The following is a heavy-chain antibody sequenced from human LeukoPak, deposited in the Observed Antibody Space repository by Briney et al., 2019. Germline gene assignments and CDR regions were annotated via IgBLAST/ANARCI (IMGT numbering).Heavy chain of an antibody. CDR3: ARAHCSGRGCYQRYDGFDI. V-gene: IGHV3-21*01. Sequence: GGSLRLSCAASGFTFSDYSMNWVRKAPGKGLEWVSSISSNSAYLYYVDSLRGRFTVSRDNAKSSLSLQMNSLRVEDTAVYYCARAHCSGRGCYQRYDGFDIWGQGTVVTVSS. D-gene: IGHD2-15*01. CDR2: ISSNSAYL. CDR1: GFTFSDYS. J-gene: IGHJ3*02.